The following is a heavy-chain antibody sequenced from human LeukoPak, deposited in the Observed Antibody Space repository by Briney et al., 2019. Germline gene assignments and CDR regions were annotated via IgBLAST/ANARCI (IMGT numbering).Heavy chain of an antibody. V-gene: IGHV4-59*01. CDR3: ARVVYSGYDFRGAMDV. CDR2: IYYTGST. J-gene: IGHJ6*03. Sequence: SETLSLTCTISGGSISSYYWSWIRQPPGKGLEWIGYIYYTGSTNHNPSLKSRVTISVDTSKNQFSLKLSSVTAADTAVYYCARVVYSGYDFRGAMDVWGKGTTVTVSS. CDR1: GGSISSYY. D-gene: IGHD5-12*01.